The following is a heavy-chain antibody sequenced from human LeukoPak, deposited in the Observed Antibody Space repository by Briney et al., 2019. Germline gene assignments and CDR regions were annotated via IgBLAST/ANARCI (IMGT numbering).Heavy chain of an antibody. J-gene: IGHJ6*03. CDR3: ARVGYYDSSGYFQDYYYYYYMDV. V-gene: IGHV1-69*13. D-gene: IGHD3-22*01. CDR1: GGTFSSYA. Sequence: SVKVSCKASGGTFSSYAISWVRQAPGQGLEWMGGIIPIFGTANYAQKFQGRVTITADESTRTAYTELSSLRSEDTAVYYCARVGYYDSSGYFQDYYYYYYMDVWGKGTTVTISS. CDR2: IIPIFGTA.